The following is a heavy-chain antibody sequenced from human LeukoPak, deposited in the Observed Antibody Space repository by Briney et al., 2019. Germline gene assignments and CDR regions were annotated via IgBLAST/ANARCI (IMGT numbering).Heavy chain of an antibody. CDR1: GFTVSSNY. D-gene: IGHD3-3*01. Sequence: PGGSLRLSYAASGFTVSSNYMSWVRQAPGKGLEWVSVIYSGGSTYYADSVKGRFTISRDNSKNTLYLQMNSLRAEDTAVYYCARQYYDFWSGYYFDYWGQGTLVTVSS. V-gene: IGHV3-53*01. CDR3: ARQYYDFWSGYYFDY. J-gene: IGHJ4*02. CDR2: IYSGGST.